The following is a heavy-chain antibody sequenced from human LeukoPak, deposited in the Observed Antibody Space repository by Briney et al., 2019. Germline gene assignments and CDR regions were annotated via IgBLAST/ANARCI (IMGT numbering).Heavy chain of an antibody. CDR2: ISSSSSYI. CDR3: ARAEGYSSSSYPFDY. J-gene: IGHJ4*02. Sequence: PGGSLRLSCAASGFTFSSYGMNWVRQAPGKGLEWVSSISSSSSYIYYADSVKGRFTISRDNAKNSLYLQMNSLRAEDTAVYYCARAEGYSSSSYPFDYWGQGTLVTVSS. V-gene: IGHV3-21*01. D-gene: IGHD6-6*01. CDR1: GFTFSSYG.